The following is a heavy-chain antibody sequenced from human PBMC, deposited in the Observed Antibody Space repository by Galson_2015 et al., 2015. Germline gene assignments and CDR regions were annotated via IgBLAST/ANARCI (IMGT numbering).Heavy chain of an antibody. Sequence: SLRLSCAASGFTFSNYSMSWVRQAPGKGPEWISYTTSRSSTIYYSDSVKGRFTISRDNAKNSLYLEMKSLRDEDTALYYCARDLGYCSGTSCYSVGAFDIWGQGTMVTVSS. V-gene: IGHV3-48*02. CDR3: ARDLGYCSGTSCYSVGAFDI. CDR2: TTSRSSTI. CDR1: GFTFSNYS. D-gene: IGHD2-15*01. J-gene: IGHJ3*02.